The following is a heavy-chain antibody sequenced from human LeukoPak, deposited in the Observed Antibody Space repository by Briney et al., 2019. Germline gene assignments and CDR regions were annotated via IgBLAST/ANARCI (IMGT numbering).Heavy chain of an antibody. V-gene: IGHV3-9*01. J-gene: IGHJ4*02. Sequence: GRSLRLSCAASGFTFDDDAMHWVRQAPGKGLGWVSGISWNSGSIGNVESVKGRFTISRDNAKNSLYLQMNSLRAEDTALYYCAKDLRGTGFDYWGQGPLVTVSS. D-gene: IGHD3/OR15-3a*01. CDR1: GFTFDDDA. CDR3: AKDLRGTGFDY. CDR2: ISWNSGSI.